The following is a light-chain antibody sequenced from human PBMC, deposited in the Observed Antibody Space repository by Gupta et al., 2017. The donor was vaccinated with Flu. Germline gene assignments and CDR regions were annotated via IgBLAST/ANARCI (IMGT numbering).Light chain of an antibody. J-gene: IGKJ4*02. V-gene: IGKV1-39*01. CDR3: QQMYGIRART. Sequence: DIQMTQSTPSLSASAGDRAIITCRASQNIETLLHWYQQKPGKAPKLLIYDTSGWVSGVTSRFTGSGSGREFTLTNDNRQQEDVASYYSQQMYGIRARTFGGGTRVEI. CDR2: DTS. CDR1: QNIETL.